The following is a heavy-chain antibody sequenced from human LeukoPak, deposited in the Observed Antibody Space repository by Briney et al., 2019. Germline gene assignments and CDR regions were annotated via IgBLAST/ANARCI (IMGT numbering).Heavy chain of an antibody. J-gene: IGHJ4*02. Sequence: ASETLSLTCAVYGGSFSGYYWSWIRQPPGKGLEWIGEINHSGSTNYNPSLKSRVTVSVDTSKNQFSLKLSSVTAADTAVYYCARGSPYYDYVWGSYRLNYFDYWGRGTLVTVSS. V-gene: IGHV4-34*01. D-gene: IGHD3-16*02. CDR2: INHSGST. CDR1: GGSFSGYY. CDR3: ARGSPYYDYVWGSYRLNYFDY.